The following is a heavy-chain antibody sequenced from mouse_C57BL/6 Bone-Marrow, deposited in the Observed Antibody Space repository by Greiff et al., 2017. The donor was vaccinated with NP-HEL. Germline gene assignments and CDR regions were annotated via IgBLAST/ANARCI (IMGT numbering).Heavy chain of an antibody. D-gene: IGHD2-13*01. CDR1: GFTFSSYG. J-gene: IGHJ3*01. V-gene: IGHV5-6*01. Sequence: EVKLQESGGDLVKPGGSLKLSCAASGFTFSSYGMSWVRQTPDKRLAWVATISSGGSYTYYPDSVKGRFTISRDNAKNTLYLQMSSLKSEDTAMYYCARLGGEGFAYWGQGTLVTVSA. CDR2: ISSGGSYT. CDR3: ARLGGEGFAY.